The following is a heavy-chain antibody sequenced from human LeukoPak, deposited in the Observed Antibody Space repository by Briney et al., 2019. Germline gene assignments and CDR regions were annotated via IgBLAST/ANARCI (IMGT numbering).Heavy chain of an antibody. V-gene: IGHV4-59*08. Sequence: SETLSLTCTVSGGPISSYYWSWIRQPPGKGLEWIGYIYYSGSTNYNPSLKSRVTISVDTSKNQFSLKLSSVTAADTAVYYCARRPYYYGSGTLGDAFDIWGQGTMVTVSS. J-gene: IGHJ3*02. CDR3: ARRPYYYGSGTLGDAFDI. CDR1: GGPISSYY. CDR2: IYYSGST. D-gene: IGHD3-10*01.